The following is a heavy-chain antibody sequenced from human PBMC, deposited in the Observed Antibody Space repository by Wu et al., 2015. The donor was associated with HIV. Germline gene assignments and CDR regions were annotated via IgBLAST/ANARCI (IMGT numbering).Heavy chain of an antibody. J-gene: IGHJ5*02. CDR3: ARGPLPAAIGVSWFDP. CDR2: INPNSGGT. CDR1: GYTFTGYY. Sequence: QVQLVQSGAEVEKPGASVKVSCKASGYTFTGYYIHWVRQAPGQGLEWMGWINPNSGGTNYAQKFQGRVTMTRDTSISTAYMELSRLKSDDTAVYYCARGPLPAAIGVSWFDPWGQGTLVTVSS. D-gene: IGHD2-2*01. V-gene: IGHV1-2*02.